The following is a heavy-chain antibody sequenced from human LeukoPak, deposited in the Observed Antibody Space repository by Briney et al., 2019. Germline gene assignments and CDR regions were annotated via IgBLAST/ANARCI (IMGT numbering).Heavy chain of an antibody. V-gene: IGHV4-61*02. Sequence: PSETLSLTCTVSGGSISSGSYYWSWIRQPAGKGLEWIGRIYTSGSTNYNPSLKSRVTISVDTSKNQFSLKLSSVTAADTAVYYCARAAERLSLYYYYYYMDVWGKGTTVTVPS. CDR1: GGSISSGSYY. D-gene: IGHD4/OR15-4a*01. CDR3: ARAAERLSLYYYYYYMDV. J-gene: IGHJ6*03. CDR2: IYTSGST.